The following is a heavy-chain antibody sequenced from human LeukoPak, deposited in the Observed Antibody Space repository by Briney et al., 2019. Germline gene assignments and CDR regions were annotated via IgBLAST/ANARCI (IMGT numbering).Heavy chain of an antibody. V-gene: IGHV1-69*13. CDR1: GGTFSSYA. D-gene: IGHD6-13*01. CDR3: ARAQRVAAAGVFDY. Sequence: GASVKVSCKASGGTFSSYAISWVRQALGQGLEWMGGIIPIFGTANYAQKFQGRVTITADESTSTAYMELSSLRSEDTAVYYCARAQRVAAAGVFDYWGQGTLVTVSS. CDR2: IIPIFGTA. J-gene: IGHJ4*02.